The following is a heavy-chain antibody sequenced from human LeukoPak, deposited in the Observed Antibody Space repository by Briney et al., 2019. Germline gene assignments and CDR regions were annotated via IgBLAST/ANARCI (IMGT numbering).Heavy chain of an antibody. Sequence: PSETLSLTCTVSGGSISSYYWSWIRQPAGKGLEWIGRIYTSGSTNYNPSLKSRVTISVDTSKNQFSLKLSSVTAADTAVYYCARGPRGYSLNYMDVWGKGTTVTVSS. J-gene: IGHJ6*03. CDR2: IYTSGST. V-gene: IGHV4-4*07. D-gene: IGHD3-22*01. CDR3: ARGPRGYSLNYMDV. CDR1: GGSISSYY.